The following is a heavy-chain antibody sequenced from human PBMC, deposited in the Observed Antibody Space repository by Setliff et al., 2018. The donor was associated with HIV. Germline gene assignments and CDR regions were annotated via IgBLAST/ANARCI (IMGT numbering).Heavy chain of an antibody. V-gene: IGHV6-1*01. D-gene: IGHD1-1*01. CDR1: GASVSSNSAA. CDR3: ARGGDWDDNYYMDV. Sequence: PSPTISLTCAIAGASVSSNSAAWNWIRQSPSRGLEWLGRTYYRSKWYNDCAVSVKSRITINPDTSKNQFSLQLNSVTPEETAVYYCARGGDWDDNYYMDVSGKGTTVTVSS. CDR2: TYYRSKWYN. J-gene: IGHJ6*03.